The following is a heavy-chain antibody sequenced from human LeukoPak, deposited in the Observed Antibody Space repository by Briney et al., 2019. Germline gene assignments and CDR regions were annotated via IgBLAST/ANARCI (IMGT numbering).Heavy chain of an antibody. CDR1: GFTFGNYE. Sequence: AGGSLRLSCAASGFTFGNYELNWVRQAPGKGLEWVSYISSSGRNIYYADSVKGRFTISRDNAKNSLYLQMNSLRAEDTAVYYCARDLVQLWSKDYWGQGTLVTVSS. V-gene: IGHV3-48*03. CDR2: ISSSGRNI. D-gene: IGHD5-18*01. CDR3: ARDLVQLWSKDY. J-gene: IGHJ4*02.